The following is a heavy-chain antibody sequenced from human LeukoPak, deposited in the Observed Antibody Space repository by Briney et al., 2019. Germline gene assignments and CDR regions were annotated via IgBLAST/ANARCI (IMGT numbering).Heavy chain of an antibody. CDR3: TGESAARGLSAADY. V-gene: IGHV3-21*01. CDR1: GFTFSTYS. J-gene: IGHJ4*02. CDR2: ISSTSWSK. D-gene: IGHD6-25*01. Sequence: GGSLRLSCAGSGFTFSTYSMNWFRQAPGKGLEWVSSISSTSWSKYYADSVKGLSTISRDNAENSVYLQMNSLSDEDTAMYYCTGESAARGLSAADYWGQGTQVTVSS.